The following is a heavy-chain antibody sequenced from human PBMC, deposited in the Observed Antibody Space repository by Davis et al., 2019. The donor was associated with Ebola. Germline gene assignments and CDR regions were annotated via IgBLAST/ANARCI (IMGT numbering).Heavy chain of an antibody. D-gene: IGHD4-17*01. J-gene: IGHJ6*03. CDR1: GFTFSSYS. CDR2: ISSSSSTI. V-gene: IGHV3-48*04. CDR3: ARGDGDYYYYYMDV. Sequence: GESLKISCAASGFTFSSYSMNWVRQAPGKGLEWVSYISSSSSTIYYADSVKGRFTISRDNAKNSLYLQMNSLRAEDTAVYYCARGDGDYYYYYMDVWGKGTTVTVSS.